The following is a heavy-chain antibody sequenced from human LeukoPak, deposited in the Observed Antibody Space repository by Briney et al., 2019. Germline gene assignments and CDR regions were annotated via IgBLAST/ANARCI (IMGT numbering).Heavy chain of an antibody. Sequence: GGSLRLSCAASGFTFSSYSMNWVRQAPGKGLEWVSYISSSSSTIYYADSVKGRFTISRDNAKNSLYLQMNSLRAEDTAVYYCARDPIPFWSGYSPPSYDAFDIWGQGTMVTVSS. D-gene: IGHD3-3*01. CDR2: ISSSSSTI. CDR3: ARDPIPFWSGYSPPSYDAFDI. V-gene: IGHV3-48*01. J-gene: IGHJ3*02. CDR1: GFTFSSYS.